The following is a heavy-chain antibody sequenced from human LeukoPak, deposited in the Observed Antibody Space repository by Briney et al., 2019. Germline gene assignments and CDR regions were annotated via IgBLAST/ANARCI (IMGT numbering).Heavy chain of an antibody. CDR3: ARGESYYDILTGYGVSGWFDP. D-gene: IGHD3-9*01. J-gene: IGHJ5*02. Sequence: GASVKVSCKASGYTFTSYDINWVRQATGQGLEWMGWMNPNSGNTGYAQKFQGRVTMTRNTSISTAYMELSSLRSEDTAVYYCARGESYYDILTGYGVSGWFDPWGQGTLVTVSS. CDR2: MNPNSGNT. CDR1: GYTFTSYD. V-gene: IGHV1-8*01.